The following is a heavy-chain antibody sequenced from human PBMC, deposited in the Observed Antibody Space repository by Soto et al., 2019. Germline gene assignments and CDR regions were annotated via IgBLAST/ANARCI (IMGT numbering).Heavy chain of an antibody. CDR2: IFWDDDK. D-gene: IGHD4-17*01. Sequence: SGPTLVNPSQTLTLTCTFSVFSLSTSGVGVGWIRRPPGKALECLALIFWDDDKRYSPSLKSRLTITKDTSKNQVVLTMTNMDPVDTATYYCAHSTTVTSLDYWGQGTQVTVSS. CDR3: AHSTTVTSLDY. V-gene: IGHV2-5*02. CDR1: VFSLSTSGVG. J-gene: IGHJ4*02.